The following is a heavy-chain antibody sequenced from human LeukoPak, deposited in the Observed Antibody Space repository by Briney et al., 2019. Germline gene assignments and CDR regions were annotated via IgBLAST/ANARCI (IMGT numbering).Heavy chain of an antibody. V-gene: IGHV3-64D*06. D-gene: IGHD3-16*01. CDR1: GFTFSTYA. Sequence: GGSLRLSCSASGFTFSTYAMHWVRQAPGKGLEYVSALSSNGGSTYYADSVKGRFTISRDNSKNTLYLQMSSLRAEDTAVYYCVKVGGGFYDYWGQGTLVTVSS. CDR3: VKVGGGFYDY. CDR2: LSSNGGST. J-gene: IGHJ4*02.